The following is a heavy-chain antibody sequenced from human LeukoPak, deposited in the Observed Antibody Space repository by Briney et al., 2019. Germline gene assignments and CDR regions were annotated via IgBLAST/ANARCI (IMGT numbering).Heavy chain of an antibody. CDR3: ARDWGTYFDY. V-gene: IGHV4-31*03. Sequence: SETLSLACNVSGGSISSGGSRWSWFRQHPGKGLEWIGYIYYSGSTYYNPSLESRLTMSVDTSKNQFSLHLTSVTAADTAVYYCARDWGTYFDYWGQGTLVTVSS. J-gene: IGHJ4*02. D-gene: IGHD7-27*01. CDR2: IYYSGST. CDR1: GGSISSGGSR.